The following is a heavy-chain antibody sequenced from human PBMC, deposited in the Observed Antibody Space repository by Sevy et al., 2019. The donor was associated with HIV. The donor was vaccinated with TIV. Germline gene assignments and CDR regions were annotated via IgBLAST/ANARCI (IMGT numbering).Heavy chain of an antibody. J-gene: IGHJ6*02. Sequence: SQTLSLTCAISGDSVSSNSAAWNWIRQSPSRGLEWLGRTYYRSKWYNDYAVSVKSRITINPDTSKNQFSLQLNSVTPEDTAVYYCAGNNWNRGGYYYGMDVWGQGTTVTVSS. D-gene: IGHD1-1*01. CDR3: AGNNWNRGGYYYGMDV. CDR1: GDSVSSNSAA. CDR2: TYYRSKWYN. V-gene: IGHV6-1*01.